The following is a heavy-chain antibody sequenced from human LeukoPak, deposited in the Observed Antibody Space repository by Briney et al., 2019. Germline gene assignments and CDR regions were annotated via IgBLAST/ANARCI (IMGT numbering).Heavy chain of an antibody. CDR3: ARDRDSSGWYAYY. J-gene: IGHJ4*02. CDR2: ITPILGIA. Sequence: SVKVSCKASGGTFSSYAISWVRQAPGQGLEWMGRITPILGIANYAQKFQGRVTITADKSTSTAYMELSSLRSEDTAVYYCARDRDSSGWYAYYWGQGTLVTVSS. V-gene: IGHV1-69*04. CDR1: GGTFSSYA. D-gene: IGHD6-19*01.